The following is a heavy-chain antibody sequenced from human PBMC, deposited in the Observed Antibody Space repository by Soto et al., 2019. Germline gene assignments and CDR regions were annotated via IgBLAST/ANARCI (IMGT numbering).Heavy chain of an antibody. V-gene: IGHV4-39*01. Sequence: QLQLQESGSGLVKPSETLSLTCIVSNGSISSRSSYWGWIRQTPGKGLEWIGSIYYIGNTYYSPFLKNRVTISIDTSKTQFSLKMNSVTAADTVVYFCGGNYYGAKGYYFETWGQGALVTVSS. CDR2: IYYIGNT. CDR1: NGSISSRSSY. J-gene: IGHJ4*02. CDR3: GGNYYGAKGYYFET. D-gene: IGHD3-22*01.